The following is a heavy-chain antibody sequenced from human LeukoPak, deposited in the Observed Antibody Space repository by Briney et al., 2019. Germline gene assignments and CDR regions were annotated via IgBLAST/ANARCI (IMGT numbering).Heavy chain of an antibody. D-gene: IGHD3-22*01. CDR1: GGSISSGDYY. V-gene: IGHV4-30-4*01. CDR3: ARVNGGYYQPFDY. J-gene: IGHJ4*02. Sequence: SETLSLTCTVSGGSISSGDYYWSWIRQPPGKGLEWIGYIYYSGSTYYNPSLKSRVTISVDTSMNQFSLKLSSVTAADTAVYYCARVNGGYYQPFDYWGQGTLVTVSS. CDR2: IYYSGST.